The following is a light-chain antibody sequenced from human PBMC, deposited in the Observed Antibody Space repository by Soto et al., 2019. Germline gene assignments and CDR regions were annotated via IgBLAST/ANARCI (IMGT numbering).Light chain of an antibody. J-gene: IGKJ1*01. CDR3: QQSYITPWT. CDR1: ASISNY. V-gene: IGKV1-39*01. Sequence: DIRMTQSPSSLSASVGDRVTITCRASASISNYLNWYQQTPGKAPNPLIYAASSLQSGVPSRFSGSGSGTDFTLTISNLQPEDFATYYCQQSYITPWTFGQGTKVDIK. CDR2: AAS.